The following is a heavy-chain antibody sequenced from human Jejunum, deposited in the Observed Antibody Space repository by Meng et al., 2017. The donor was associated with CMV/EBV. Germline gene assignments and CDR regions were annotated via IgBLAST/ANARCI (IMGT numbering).Heavy chain of an antibody. Sequence: CAVSGESIRRNNYWSWVRQPPGKGLEWIGEIYHSGINKYTTSLKSRVTISVDKTKNYFSLNLISVTAADTGVYFCARSSGYWSLDYWGQGTLVTVSS. CDR3: ARSSGYWSLDY. CDR2: IYHSGIN. J-gene: IGHJ4*02. D-gene: IGHD2-8*02. CDR1: GESIRRNNY. V-gene: IGHV4-4*01.